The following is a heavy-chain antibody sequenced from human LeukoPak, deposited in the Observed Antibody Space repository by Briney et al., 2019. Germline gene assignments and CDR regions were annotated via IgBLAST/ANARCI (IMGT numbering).Heavy chain of an antibody. V-gene: IGHV3-30*04. J-gene: IGHJ4*02. Sequence: GRSLRLSCAPSGFTFSSYAMHWVRQAPGKGLEWVAVITYDGSNKYYTDSVKGRFTISRDNSKSTLYLQMNSLRAEDTAVYYCAKVRWDNSGWYYLDYWGQGTLVTVSS. D-gene: IGHD6-19*01. CDR1: GFTFSSYA. CDR3: AKVRWDNSGWYYLDY. CDR2: ITYDGSNK.